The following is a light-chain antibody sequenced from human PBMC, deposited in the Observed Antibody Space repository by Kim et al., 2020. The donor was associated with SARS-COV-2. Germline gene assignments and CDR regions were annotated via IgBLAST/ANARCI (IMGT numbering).Light chain of an antibody. CDR3: AAWDDSLNGVV. V-gene: IGLV1-44*01. CDR1: RSNIGSNS. J-gene: IGLJ2*01. Sequence: GQRVTISCSGSRSNIGSNSVSWFQQLPGTAPKLLIYSNSQRPSGVPDRFSGSTSGTSASLAISGLQSEDETDYYCAAWDDSLNGVVFGGGTQLTVL. CDR2: SNS.